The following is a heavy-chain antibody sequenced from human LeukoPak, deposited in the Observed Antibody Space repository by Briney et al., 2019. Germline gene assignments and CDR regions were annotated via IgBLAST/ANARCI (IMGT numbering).Heavy chain of an antibody. CDR2: INPNSGGT. CDR3: ALMFGELLSNFDY. Sequence: ASVKVSCRASGDTFTGYYMHWVRQAPGQGLEWMGWINPNSGGTNYAQKFQGRVTMTRDTSISTAYMELSRLRSDDTAVYYCALMFGELLSNFDYWGQGTLVTVSS. CDR1: GDTFTGYY. D-gene: IGHD3-10*02. J-gene: IGHJ4*02. V-gene: IGHV1-2*02.